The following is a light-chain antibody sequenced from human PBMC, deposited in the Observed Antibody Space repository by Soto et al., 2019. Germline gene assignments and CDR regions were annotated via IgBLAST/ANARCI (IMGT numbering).Light chain of an antibody. Sequence: DIQMTQSPSSLSASVGDRVTISCRTSQTINNNLNWYQQRPGKAPNLLIYSSSSLRSGVPPRCSGSGSGTDFTLTISSLRPEDFATYYCQQPYITPITFGQGTRLYIK. CDR1: QTINNN. V-gene: IGKV1-39*01. J-gene: IGKJ5*01. CDR2: SSS. CDR3: QQPYITPIT.